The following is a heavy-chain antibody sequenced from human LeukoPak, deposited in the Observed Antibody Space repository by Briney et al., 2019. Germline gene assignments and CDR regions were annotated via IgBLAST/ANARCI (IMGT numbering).Heavy chain of an antibody. CDR1: GFTFSSYW. V-gene: IGHV3-7*01. J-gene: IGHJ4*02. CDR3: AADLEEGHDY. Sequence: HAGRSLRPSCAASGFTFSSYWMSWVRQAPGKGLGWVANIKQDGSEKYYVDSVKGRFTISRDNAKNSLYLQMNSLRAEDTAVYYCAADLEEGHDYWGQGTLVTVSS. D-gene: IGHD5-24*01. CDR2: IKQDGSEK.